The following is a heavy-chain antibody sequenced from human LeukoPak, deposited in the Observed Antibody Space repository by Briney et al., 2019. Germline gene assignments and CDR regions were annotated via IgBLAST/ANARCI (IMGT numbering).Heavy chain of an antibody. CDR1: GGSISNYY. Sequence: ETLSLTCTVSGGSISNYYWSWIRQPPGKGLEWIGSIYHSGSTYYNPSLKSRVTISVDTSKNQFSLKLSSVTAADTAVYYCARDDGDFWSGYYHWGQGTLVTVSS. CDR2: IYHSGST. D-gene: IGHD3-3*01. J-gene: IGHJ5*02. V-gene: IGHV4-38-2*02. CDR3: ARDDGDFWSGYYH.